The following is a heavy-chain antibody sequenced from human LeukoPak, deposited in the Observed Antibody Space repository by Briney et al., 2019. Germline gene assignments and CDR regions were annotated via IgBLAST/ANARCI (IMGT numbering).Heavy chain of an antibody. J-gene: IGHJ4*02. D-gene: IGHD3-10*02. CDR1: GFTVSSNY. CDR3: ARDDWITMCD. V-gene: IGHV3-66*01. Sequence: PGGPLRLSCAASGFTVSSNYMSCVRQAPGKGLEWVSVIYSGGTTHYADSVKGRFTISRDSSKNTLYLQMKSLRPEDTAVYYCARDDWITMCDWGQGTLVTVSS. CDR2: IYSGGTT.